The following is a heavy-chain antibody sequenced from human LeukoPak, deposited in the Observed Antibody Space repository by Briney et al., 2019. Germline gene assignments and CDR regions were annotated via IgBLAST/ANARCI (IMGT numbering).Heavy chain of an antibody. V-gene: IGHV3-23*01. Sequence: GGSLRLSCVVSGFTFINYGMSWVRQAPGKGLEWVSTIRASGDRTYYAESVKGRFTMSGDKSKNILYLQMSNLRAEDTAVYHCAVLAVPAVGYWGQGTLVIVSS. CDR2: IRASGDRT. CDR1: GFTFINYG. CDR3: AVLAVPAVGY. J-gene: IGHJ4*02. D-gene: IGHD2-15*01.